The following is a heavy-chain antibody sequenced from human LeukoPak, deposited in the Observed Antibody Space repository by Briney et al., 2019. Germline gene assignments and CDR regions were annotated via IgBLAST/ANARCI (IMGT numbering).Heavy chain of an antibody. Sequence: GGSLRLSCAASVFTFDDYGMSWVRQAPGKGLEWVSGINWNGGSTGYADSVKGRFTISRDNAKKSLYLQMNSLRAEDTAVYYCAHFKWSGYSYGSEFDYWGQGTLVTVSS. J-gene: IGHJ4*02. D-gene: IGHD5-18*01. CDR1: VFTFDDYG. V-gene: IGHV3-20*04. CDR3: AHFKWSGYSYGSEFDY. CDR2: INWNGGST.